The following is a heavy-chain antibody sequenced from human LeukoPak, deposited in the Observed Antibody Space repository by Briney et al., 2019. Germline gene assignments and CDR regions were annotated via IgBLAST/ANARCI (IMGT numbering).Heavy chain of an antibody. D-gene: IGHD2-15*01. CDR1: GGTFSSYA. CDR2: IIPIFGTA. Sequence: GSSVKVSCKASGGTFSSYAISWVRQAPGQGLEWMGGIIPIFGTANYAQKFQGRVTITADESTSTAYMELSSLRSEDTAVYYCARDYVVAAKEFWFNPWGQGTLVTVSS. V-gene: IGHV1-69*01. J-gene: IGHJ5*02. CDR3: ARDYVVAAKEFWFNP.